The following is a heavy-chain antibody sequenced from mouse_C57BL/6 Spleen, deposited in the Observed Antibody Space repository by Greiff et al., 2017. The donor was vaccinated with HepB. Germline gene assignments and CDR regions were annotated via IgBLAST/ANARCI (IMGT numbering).Heavy chain of an antibody. CDR2: IYPGNSGT. J-gene: IGHJ3*01. CDR1: GYTFTSYW. Sequence: VQLQQSGTVLARPGASVKMSCKTSGYTFTSYWMHWVKQRPGQGLEWIGAIYPGNSGTSYNQKFKGKAKLTAVTPASTAYLELSSLTNGDSAVYCCTRPYDSPFAYWGQRTLVTGSA. CDR3: TRPYDSPFAY. D-gene: IGHD2-4*01. V-gene: IGHV1-5*01.